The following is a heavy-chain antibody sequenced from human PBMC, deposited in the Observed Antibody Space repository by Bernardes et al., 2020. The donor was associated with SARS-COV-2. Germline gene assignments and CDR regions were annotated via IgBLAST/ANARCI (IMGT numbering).Heavy chain of an antibody. CDR3: ARADCSGGSCRFDY. V-gene: IGHV1-69*04. J-gene: IGHJ4*02. Sequence: SVKVSCKASGGTFSSYAISWVRQAPGQGLEWMGRIIPILGIATYAQKFQGRVTITADKSTSTAYMELSSLRSEDTAVYYCARADCSGGSCRFDYWGQGTLVTVSS. D-gene: IGHD2-15*01. CDR2: IIPILGIA. CDR1: GGTFSSYA.